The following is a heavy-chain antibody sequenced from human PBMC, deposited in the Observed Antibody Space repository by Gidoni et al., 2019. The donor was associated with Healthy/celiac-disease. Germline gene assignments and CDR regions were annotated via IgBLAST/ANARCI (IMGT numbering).Heavy chain of an antibody. V-gene: IGHV4-59*01. CDR3: ATMATNNPFDY. D-gene: IGHD5-12*01. Sequence: QVQLQESGPGLVKPSETLSLTCTVSGGSISSYYWSWIRQPPGKGLEWIGYIYYSGSTNYNPSLKSRVTISVDTSKNQFSLKLSSVTAADTAVYYCATMATNNPFDYWGQGTLVTVSS. CDR1: GGSISSYY. J-gene: IGHJ4*02. CDR2: IYYSGST.